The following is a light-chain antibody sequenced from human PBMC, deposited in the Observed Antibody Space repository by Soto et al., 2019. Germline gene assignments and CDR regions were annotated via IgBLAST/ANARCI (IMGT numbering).Light chain of an antibody. CDR1: QSVSIY. CDR3: QQRYNWPLT. CDR2: DAS. V-gene: IGKV3-11*01. Sequence: EIVLTQSPGTLSLSPGERATLSCRASQSVSIYLAWYQQKPGQAPRLLIYDASNRATGIPARFSGSGSATDFTLTISSLEPEDFAIYYCQQRYNWPLTFGQGTKVDIK. J-gene: IGKJ1*01.